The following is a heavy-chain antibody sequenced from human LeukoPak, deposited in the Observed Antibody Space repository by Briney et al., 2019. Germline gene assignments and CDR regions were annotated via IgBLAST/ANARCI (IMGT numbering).Heavy chain of an antibody. CDR2: IKDDGTVK. Sequence: GGSLRLSCAASGFTFSEYYMSWVRQAPGKGLEWLANIKDDGTVKYYVDSVKGRFTISRDNARNSLYLQMNSLRAEDTAVYYCAGPNWYVSSPWGPGTLVTVSS. J-gene: IGHJ5*02. CDR1: GFTFSEYY. D-gene: IGHD6-13*01. CDR3: AGPNWYVSSP. V-gene: IGHV3-7*01.